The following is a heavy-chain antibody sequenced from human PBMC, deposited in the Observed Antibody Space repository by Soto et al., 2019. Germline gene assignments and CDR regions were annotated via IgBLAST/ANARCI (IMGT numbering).Heavy chain of an antibody. CDR1: GGSISSYY. Sequence: SETLSLTCTVSGGSISSYYWSWIRQPPGKGLEWIGYIYYSGSTNYNPSLKSRVTISVDTSKNQFSLKLSSVTAADTAVYYCAREYLDHGPDVWGQGTSVTVSS. V-gene: IGHV4-59*01. J-gene: IGHJ6*02. CDR2: IYYSGST. CDR3: AREYLDHGPDV.